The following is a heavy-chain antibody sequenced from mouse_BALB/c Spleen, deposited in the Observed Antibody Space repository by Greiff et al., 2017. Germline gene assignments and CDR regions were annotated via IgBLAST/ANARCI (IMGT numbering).Heavy chain of an antibody. D-gene: IGHD2-3*01. CDR3: ARGLDGYYYAMDY. CDR1: GFTFSSYA. Sequence: EVQLQESGGGLVKPGGSLKLSCAASGFTFSSYAMSWVRQTPEKRLEWVASISSGGSTYYPDSVKGRFTISRDNARNILYLQMSSLRSEDTAMYYCARGLDGYYYAMDYWGQGTSVTVSS. V-gene: IGHV5-6-5*01. J-gene: IGHJ4*01. CDR2: ISSGGST.